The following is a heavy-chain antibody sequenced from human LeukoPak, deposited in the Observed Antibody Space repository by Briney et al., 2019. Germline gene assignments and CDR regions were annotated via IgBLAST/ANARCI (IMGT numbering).Heavy chain of an antibody. V-gene: IGHV3-30*04. J-gene: IGHJ3*02. CDR1: GFTFSSYA. CDR3: ASRSIGMTGDAFDI. Sequence: PGGSLRLSCAASGFTFSSYAMSWVRQAPGKGLEWVAVISYDGSNKYYADSVKGRFTISRDNSKNTLYLQMNSLRAEDTAVYYCASRSIGMTGDAFDIWGQGTMVTVSS. D-gene: IGHD1-14*01. CDR2: ISYDGSNK.